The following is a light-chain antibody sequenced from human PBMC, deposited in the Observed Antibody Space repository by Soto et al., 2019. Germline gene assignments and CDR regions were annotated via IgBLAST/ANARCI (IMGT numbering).Light chain of an antibody. CDR2: EVS. CDR1: SSDVCGYNY. Sequence: QSALTQPASVSGSPGQSITISCTGTSSDVCGYNYVSWYQQHPGKAPKLMIYEVSNRPSGVSNRFSGSKSGNTASLTISGLLAEDEADYYCSSYTSSSTRVFGGGTTLTVL. CDR3: SSYTSSSTRV. V-gene: IGLV2-14*01. J-gene: IGLJ3*02.